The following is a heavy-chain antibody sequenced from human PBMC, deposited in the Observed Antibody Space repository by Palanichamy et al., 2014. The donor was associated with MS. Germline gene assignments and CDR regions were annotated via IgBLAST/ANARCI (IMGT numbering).Heavy chain of an antibody. CDR3: ARDGDGSIDLDY. V-gene: IGHV3-74*01. CDR1: GFTLSSYW. CDR2: INNDGSKT. J-gene: IGHJ4*02. Sequence: EVQLVESGGGLVQPGGSLRLSCAASGFTLSSYWMHWVRQAPGKGPVWVSHINNDGSKTTYADSVKGRFTISRDNTKNTLYLQMYSLRAEDTAVYYYARDGDGSIDLDYWGQGTLVTVSS. D-gene: IGHD5-24*01.